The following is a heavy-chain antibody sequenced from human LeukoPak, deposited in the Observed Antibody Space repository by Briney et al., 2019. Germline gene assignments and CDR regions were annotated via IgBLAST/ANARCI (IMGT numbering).Heavy chain of an antibody. CDR2: INSDGSTT. J-gene: IGHJ4*02. Sequence: GGSLRLSCAASGFTFSSYWMHWVRQAPGKGLVWVSRINSDGSTTSYADSVKGRITISRDNAKNTLYLQMNSLRAEDTAVYYCVGGSYYFDYWGQGTLLTVSS. V-gene: IGHV3-74*01. CDR3: VGGSYYFDY. CDR1: GFTFSSYW. D-gene: IGHD1-26*01.